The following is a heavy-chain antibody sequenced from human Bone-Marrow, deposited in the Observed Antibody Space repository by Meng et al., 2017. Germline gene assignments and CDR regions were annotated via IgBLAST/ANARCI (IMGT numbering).Heavy chain of an antibody. CDR1: GFTFSNYW. V-gene: IGHV3-7*01. CDR3: AKISYYFHY. D-gene: IGHD3-3*02. Sequence: GESLKISCAASGFTFSNYWMTWVRQAPGKGLEWVATIKQDGSEKSYVDSVKGRFTISRDNAKNSLYLQMNSLRAEDTAVYYCAKISYYFHYWGQGTLVTVSS. CDR2: IKQDGSEK. J-gene: IGHJ4*02.